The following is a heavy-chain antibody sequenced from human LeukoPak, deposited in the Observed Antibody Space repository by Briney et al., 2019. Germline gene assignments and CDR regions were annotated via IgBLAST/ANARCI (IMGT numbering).Heavy chain of an antibody. CDR3: ARDSEVVPAAPGDY. CDR1: GGTXSSYA. D-gene: IGHD2-2*01. V-gene: IGHV1-69*01. CDR2: IIPIFGTA. Sequence: SVKVSCKASGGTXSSYAISWVRQAPGQGLEWMGGIIPIFGTANYAQKFQGRVTITADESTSTAYMELSSLRSEDTAVYYCARDSEVVPAAPGDYWGQGTLVTVSS. J-gene: IGHJ4*02.